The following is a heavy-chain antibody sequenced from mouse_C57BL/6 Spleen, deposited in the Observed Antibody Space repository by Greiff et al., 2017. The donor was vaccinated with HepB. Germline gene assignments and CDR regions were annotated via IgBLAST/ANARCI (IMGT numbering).Heavy chain of an antibody. CDR2: IHPSDSYT. CDR1: GYTFTSYW. CDR3: ARLDYYYGSKFAY. D-gene: IGHD1-1*01. J-gene: IGHJ3*01. V-gene: IGHV1-59*01. Sequence: QVQLKQPGAELVRPGTSVKLSCKASGYTFTSYWMHWVKQRPGQGLEWIGVIHPSDSYTNYNQKFKGKATLTVDTSSSTAYMQLSSLTSEDSAVYYCARLDYYYGSKFAYWGQGTLVTVSA.